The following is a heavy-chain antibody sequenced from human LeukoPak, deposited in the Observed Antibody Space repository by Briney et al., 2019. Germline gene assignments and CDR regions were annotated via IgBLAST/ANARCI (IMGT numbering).Heavy chain of an antibody. CDR3: ARDFGLRCSGGTCYSVYYYGMDV. CDR2: IKQGGSEK. D-gene: IGHD2-15*01. J-gene: IGHJ6*04. Sequence: GGSLRLSCSASGFSFSNYAVYWVRQAPGKGLEWVANIKQGGSEKYYVDSVKGRFTISRDNAKNSLYLQMNSPRAEDTAVYYCARDFGLRCSGGTCYSVYYYGMDVWGEGTTVTVSS. V-gene: IGHV3-7*03. CDR1: GFSFSNYA.